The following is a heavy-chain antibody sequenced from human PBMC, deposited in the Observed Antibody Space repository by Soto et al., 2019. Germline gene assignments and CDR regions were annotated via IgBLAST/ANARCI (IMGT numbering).Heavy chain of an antibody. Sequence: QVLLVQSGAEVKKPGSSVKVSCKASVGTFNSYAFSWVRQAPGQGLEWMGGIIPIFGTPNYAQKVQDRVTITADDSTSTAYRELCGLRSEDTAVYYCASRSENGYNYDFDYWGQGPLVTVSS. CDR1: VGTFNSYA. CDR2: IIPIFGTP. V-gene: IGHV1-69*12. CDR3: ASRSENGYNYDFDY. D-gene: IGHD5-12*01. J-gene: IGHJ4*02.